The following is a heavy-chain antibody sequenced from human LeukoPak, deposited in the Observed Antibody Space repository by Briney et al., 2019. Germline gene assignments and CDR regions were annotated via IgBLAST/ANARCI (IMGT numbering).Heavy chain of an antibody. CDR3: ARQGQVPVVTNDS. CDR1: GYTFTGYY. V-gene: IGHV1-2*02. Sequence: SVKVSCKASGYTFTGYYMHWGRQAPRQGLGWMGWINPNSGGTNYAQKSEGRLTMTRDTSISTAYMELSRLRSADTAVYYCARQGQVPVVTNDSWGQGTLVTVSS. J-gene: IGHJ4*02. D-gene: IGHD3-22*01. CDR2: INPNSGGT.